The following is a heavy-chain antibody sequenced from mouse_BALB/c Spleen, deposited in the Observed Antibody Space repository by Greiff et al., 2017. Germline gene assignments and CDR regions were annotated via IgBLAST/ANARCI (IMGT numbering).Heavy chain of an antibody. CDR2: INPSNGGT. CDR1: GYTFTSYY. D-gene: IGHD1-1*01. J-gene: IGHJ3*01. V-gene: IGHV1S81*02. CDR3: TRDHYGSSYGWFAY. Sequence: VQLQQSGAELVKPGASVKLSCKASGYTFTSYYMYWVKQRPGQGLEWIGEINPSNGGTNFNEKFKSKATLTVDKSSSTAYMQLSSLTSEDSAVYYCTRDHYGSSYGWFAYWGQGTLVTVSA.